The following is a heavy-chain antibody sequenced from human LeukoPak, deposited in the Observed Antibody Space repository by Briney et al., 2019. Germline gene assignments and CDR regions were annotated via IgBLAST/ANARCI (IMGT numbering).Heavy chain of an antibody. V-gene: IGHV1-46*01. J-gene: IGHJ6*02. CDR3: ASSYCSCTSCHDYYYYGMDV. D-gene: IGHD2-2*01. CDR2: INPSGGST. Sequence: ASVKVSCKASGYTFTSYYMHWVRQAPGQGLEWMGIINPSGGSTSYAQKFQGRVTMTRDTSTSTAYMELSSLRSDDTAVYYCASSYCSCTSCHDYYYYGMDVWGQGTTVTVSS. CDR1: GYTFTSYY.